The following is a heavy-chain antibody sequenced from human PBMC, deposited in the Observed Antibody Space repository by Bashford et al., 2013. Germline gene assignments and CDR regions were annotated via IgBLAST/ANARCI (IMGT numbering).Heavy chain of an antibody. J-gene: IGHJ4*02. V-gene: IGHV1-18*01. Sequence: VASVKVSCKASGYTFTSYGISWVRQAPGQGLEWMGWISAYNGNTNYAQKLQGRVTMTTDTSTSTAYMELRSLRSDDTAVYYCARDSSYYDRPPWTRQLDYVGQGTLVHRLL. CDR3: ARDSSYYDRPPWTRQLDY. D-gene: IGHD3-22*01. CDR1: GYTFTSYG. CDR2: ISAYNGNT.